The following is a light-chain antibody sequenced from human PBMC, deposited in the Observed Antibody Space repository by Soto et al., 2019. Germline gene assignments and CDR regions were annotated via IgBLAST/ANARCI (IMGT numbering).Light chain of an antibody. CDR1: QSFRGL. Sequence: PVERATLSCRASQSFRGLLAWYQQKPGQAPRLLIYDASTRATGIPARFSGSGSGTEFTLTINSLQSEDSAVYYCQQHNQWPITFGQGTRLEIK. V-gene: IGKV3D-15*01. CDR2: DAS. CDR3: QQHNQWPIT. J-gene: IGKJ5*01.